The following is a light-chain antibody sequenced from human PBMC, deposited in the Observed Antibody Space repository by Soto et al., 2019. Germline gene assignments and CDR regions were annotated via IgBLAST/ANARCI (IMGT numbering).Light chain of an antibody. CDR1: QSISSNY. J-gene: IGKJ2*01. CDR2: DTF. V-gene: IGKV3-20*01. Sequence: EVVLTQSPVTLSLSPGERATLSCRASQSISSNYLAWYQQTPGQAPRLLMYDTFRRAGGLPDRFSGSGSGTYFTLTISRLEPEDFAVYYCQQYSTSPRTFGQGTKLEIK. CDR3: QQYSTSPRT.